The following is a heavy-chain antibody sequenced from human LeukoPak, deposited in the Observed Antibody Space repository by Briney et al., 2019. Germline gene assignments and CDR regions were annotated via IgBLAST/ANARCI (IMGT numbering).Heavy chain of an antibody. CDR3: ARGIVVVPAAAGIRFDP. J-gene: IGHJ5*02. CDR2: INHSGST. D-gene: IGHD2-2*01. V-gene: IGHV4-34*01. CDR1: GGSFSGYY. Sequence: SQTLSLTCTVYGGSFSGYYWSWIRQPPGKGLEWIGEINHSGSTNYNPSLKSRVTISVDTSKNQFSLKLSSVTAADTAVYYCARGIVVVPAAAGIRFDPWGQGTLVTVSS.